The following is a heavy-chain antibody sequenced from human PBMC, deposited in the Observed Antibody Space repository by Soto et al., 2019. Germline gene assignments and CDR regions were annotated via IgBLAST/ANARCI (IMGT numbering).Heavy chain of an antibody. CDR3: AIAQVLCLGELFHNYYYYGRDV. J-gene: IGHJ6*02. D-gene: IGHD3-16*01. V-gene: IGHV4-31*03. Sequence: SETLSLTCTVSGGSISSGGYYWSWIRQHPGKGLEWIGYIYYSGSTYYNTSLKSRVTISVDTSKNQFSLKLSSVTAADTAVYYCAIAQVLCLGELFHNYYYYGRDVWGQGTTVTVSS. CDR1: GGSISSGGYY. CDR2: IYYSGST.